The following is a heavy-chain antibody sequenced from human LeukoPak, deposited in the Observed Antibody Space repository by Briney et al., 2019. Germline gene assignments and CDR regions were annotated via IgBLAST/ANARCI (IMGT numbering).Heavy chain of an antibody. CDR2: IYYSGST. CDR3: ARWYPHVVVVAATPKIDY. V-gene: IGHV4-59*01. Sequence: SETLSLTCTVSGGSISSYYWSWIRQPPGKGLEWIGYIYYSGSTNYNPSLKSRVTISVDTSKNQFSLKLSSVTAADTAVYYCARWYPHVVVVAATPKIDYWGQGTLVTVSS. D-gene: IGHD2-15*01. CDR1: GGSISSYY. J-gene: IGHJ4*02.